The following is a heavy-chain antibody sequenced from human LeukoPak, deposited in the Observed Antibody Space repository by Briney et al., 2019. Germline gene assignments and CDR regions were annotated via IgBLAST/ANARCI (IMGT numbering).Heavy chain of an antibody. J-gene: IGHJ6*03. V-gene: IGHV3-30-3*01. CDR1: GFTFSSYA. CDR2: ISYDGSNK. Sequence: PGGSLRLSCAASGFTFSSYAMHWVRQAPGRGLEWVAVISYDGSNKYYADSVKGRFTISRDNSKNTLYLQMNSLRAEDTAVYYCAIAGRFYSYYYMDVWGKGTTVTVSS. D-gene: IGHD1-14*01. CDR3: AIAGRFYSYYYMDV.